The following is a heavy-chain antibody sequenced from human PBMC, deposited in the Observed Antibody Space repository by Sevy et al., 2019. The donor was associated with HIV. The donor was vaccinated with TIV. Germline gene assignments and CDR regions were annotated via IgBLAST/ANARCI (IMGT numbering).Heavy chain of an antibody. CDR1: GFTFSSYG. Sequence: GGSLRLSCAASGFTFSSYGMHWVRQAPGKGLEWVAFIRYDGSNKYYADSVKGRFTISRDNSKNTLYLQMNSLRAEDTAVYYCAKDWGIAVAGGDYWGQGTLVTVSS. D-gene: IGHD6-13*01. CDR2: IRYDGSNK. J-gene: IGHJ4*02. V-gene: IGHV3-30*02. CDR3: AKDWGIAVAGGDY.